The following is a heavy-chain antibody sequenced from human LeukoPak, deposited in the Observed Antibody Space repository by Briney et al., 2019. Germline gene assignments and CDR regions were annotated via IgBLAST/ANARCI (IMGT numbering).Heavy chain of an antibody. V-gene: IGHV1-24*01. CDR3: AAVSSSWYLHGAEYFQH. D-gene: IGHD6-13*01. CDR1: GYTLTELS. Sequence: ASVKVSCKVSGYTLTELSMHWVGQAPGKGLEWMGGLDPEDGETIYAQKFQGRVTMTEDTSTDTAYMELSSLRSEDTAVYYCAAVSSSWYLHGAEYFQHWGQGTLVTVSS. J-gene: IGHJ1*01. CDR2: LDPEDGET.